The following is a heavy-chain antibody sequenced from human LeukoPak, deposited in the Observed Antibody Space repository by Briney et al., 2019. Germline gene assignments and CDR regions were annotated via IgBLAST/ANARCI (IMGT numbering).Heavy chain of an antibody. J-gene: IGHJ4*02. CDR1: GFSFSSYG. D-gene: IGHD2-15*01. CDR2: LWYDGNNK. CDR3: ARGSCSGGSCYLIDN. V-gene: IGHV3-33*01. Sequence: QPGKSLRLSCAASGFSFSSYGMHWVRQAPGKGLEWVAVLWYDGNNKYYADSVKGRFTISRDTSKYTLYLQMNSLRAEDTAVYYCARGSCSGGSCYLIDNWGQGSLVTVS.